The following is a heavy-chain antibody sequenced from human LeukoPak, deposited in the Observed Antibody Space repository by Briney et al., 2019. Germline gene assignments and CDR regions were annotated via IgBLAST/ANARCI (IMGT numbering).Heavy chain of an antibody. J-gene: IGHJ6*02. CDR1: GYTFTSYD. CDR2: MNPNSGNT. V-gene: IGHV1-8*01. CDR3: ARKNYDSSGYWKYYYYYYGMDV. D-gene: IGHD3-22*01. Sequence: ASVKVSCKASGYTFTSYDINWVRQAPGQGLEWMGWMNPNSGNTGYAQKFQGRVTMTRNTSISTAYMELSSLRSEDTAVYYCARKNYDSSGYWKYYYYYYGMDVWGQGTTVTVSS.